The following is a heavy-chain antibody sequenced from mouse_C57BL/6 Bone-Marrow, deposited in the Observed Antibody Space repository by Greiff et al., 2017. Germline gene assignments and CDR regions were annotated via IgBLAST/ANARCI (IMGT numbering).Heavy chain of an antibody. V-gene: IGHV1-81*01. CDR2: IYPRSGNT. CDR1: GYTFTSYG. D-gene: IGHD3-3*01. J-gene: IGHJ3*01. Sequence: QVQLQQSGAELARPGASVKLSCKASGYTFTSYGISWVKQRTGQGLEWIGEIYPRSGNTYYNEKFKGKATLTADKSSSTAYMELRSLTSEDSAVYFCATGREAYWGQGTLVTVSA. CDR3: ATGREAY.